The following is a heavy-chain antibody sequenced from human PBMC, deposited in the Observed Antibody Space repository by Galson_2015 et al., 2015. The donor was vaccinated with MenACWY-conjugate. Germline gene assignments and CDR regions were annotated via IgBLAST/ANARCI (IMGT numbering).Heavy chain of an antibody. D-gene: IGHD3-9*01. CDR1: GFTFSYYA. Sequence: SLRLCCAASGFTFSYYAMHWVRQAGGTGLEWVSLIRSDTTDKYYADSVKGRFTITRDDSKNTLYLQMDSLRPEDTAVYYCAKVLGDWSAIDSWGQGTLVTVSS. CDR2: IRSDTTDK. J-gene: IGHJ4*02. CDR3: AKVLGDWSAIDS. V-gene: IGHV3-30*02.